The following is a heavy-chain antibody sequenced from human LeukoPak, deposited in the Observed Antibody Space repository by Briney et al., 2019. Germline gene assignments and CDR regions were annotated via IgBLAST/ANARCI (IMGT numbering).Heavy chain of an antibody. D-gene: IGHD3-22*01. J-gene: IGHJ4*02. V-gene: IGHV3-7*01. CDR3: AREPYYYDSSGYYYDIFDY. CDR1: GFTFSSYW. Sequence: SGGSLRLSCAASGFTFSSYWMSWVRQAPRKGLEWVANIKQDGSEKYYVDSVKGRLTISRDNAKNSLYLQMNSLRAEDTAVYYCAREPYYYDSSGYYYDIFDYWGQGTLVTVSS. CDR2: IKQDGSEK.